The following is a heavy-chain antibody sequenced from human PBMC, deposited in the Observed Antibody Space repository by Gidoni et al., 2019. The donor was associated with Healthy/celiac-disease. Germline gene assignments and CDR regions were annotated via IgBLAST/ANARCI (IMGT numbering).Heavy chain of an antibody. CDR1: GFTFSSYG. CDR2: IWYDGSNK. CDR3: ARDFGSGSSKGFHDY. V-gene: IGHV3-33*01. D-gene: IGHD3-10*01. J-gene: IGHJ4*02. Sequence: QVQLVESGGGVVQPGRSLRLSCAASGFTFSSYGMHWVRQAPGKGLGWVAVIWYDGSNKYYADSVKGRFTISRDNSKNTLYLQMNSLRAEDTAVYYCARDFGSGSSKGFHDYWGQGTLVTVSS.